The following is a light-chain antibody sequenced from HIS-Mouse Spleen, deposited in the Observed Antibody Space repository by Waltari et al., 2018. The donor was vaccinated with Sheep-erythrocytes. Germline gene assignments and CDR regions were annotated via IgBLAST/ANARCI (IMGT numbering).Light chain of an antibody. CDR1: QSVSSY. CDR2: DAS. J-gene: IGKJ2*01. Sequence: EIALTQSPATLSLSPGERATLSCSASQSVSSYLAWYQQKPGQAPRLLIYDASNRATGIPARFSGSGSGTDFTLTISSLEPEDFAVYYCQQRSNWYTFGQGTKLEIK. V-gene: IGKV3-11*01. CDR3: QQRSNWYT.